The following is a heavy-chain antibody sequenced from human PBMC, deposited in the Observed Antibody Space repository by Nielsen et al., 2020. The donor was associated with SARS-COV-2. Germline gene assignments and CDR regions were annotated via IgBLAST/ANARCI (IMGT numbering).Heavy chain of an antibody. D-gene: IGHD6-6*01. V-gene: IGHV4-31*03. Sequence: SETLSLTCTVSGGSISSSSYYWGWIRQHPGKGLEWIGYIYYSGSTYYNPSLKSRVTISVDTSKNQFSLKLSSVTAADTAVYYCARVSGGQLVFDYWGQGTLVTVSS. CDR1: GGSISSSSYY. CDR2: IYYSGST. J-gene: IGHJ4*02. CDR3: ARVSGGQLVFDY.